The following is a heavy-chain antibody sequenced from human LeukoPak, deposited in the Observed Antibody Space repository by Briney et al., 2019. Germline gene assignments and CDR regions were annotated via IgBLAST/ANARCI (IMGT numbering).Heavy chain of an antibody. V-gene: IGHV1-46*01. Sequence: GASVKVSCKASGGTFSSYAISWVRQAPGQGLEWMGIINPSGGSTSYAQKFQGRVTMTRDTSTSTVYMELSGLRSEDTAVYYCARDLGPSQYYYDSSGYYAFDIWGQGTMVTVSS. CDR2: INPSGGST. J-gene: IGHJ3*02. D-gene: IGHD3-22*01. CDR3: ARDLGPSQYYYDSSGYYAFDI. CDR1: GGTFSSYA.